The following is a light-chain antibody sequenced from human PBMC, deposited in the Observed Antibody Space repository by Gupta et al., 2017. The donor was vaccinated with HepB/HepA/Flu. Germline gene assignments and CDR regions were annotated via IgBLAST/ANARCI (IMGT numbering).Light chain of an antibody. Sequence: DVQMTQSPSSLSAFVGDRVTITCQASQDIANYLNWYQQKPGKAPKLLIHAASNLETGVPSRFSGSGSGTDFIFTITSLQPEDVATYYCQHVDYVPITFGQGTQVDIK. CDR1: QDIANY. J-gene: IGKJ5*01. CDR2: AAS. V-gene: IGKV1-33*01. CDR3: QHVDYVPIT.